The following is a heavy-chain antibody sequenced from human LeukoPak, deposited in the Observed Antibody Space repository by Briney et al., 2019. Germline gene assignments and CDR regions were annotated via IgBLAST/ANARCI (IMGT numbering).Heavy chain of an antibody. CDR3: ARLYFPATRFDY. Sequence: PSETLSLTCTVSGYSISSGYYWGWIRQPPGKGLEWIGSIYHSGSTYYNPSLKSRVTISVDTSKNQFSLKLTSVTAADTAVYYCARLYFPATRFDYWGQGTLVTVSS. D-gene: IGHD5-24*01. CDR2: IYHSGST. V-gene: IGHV4-38-2*02. J-gene: IGHJ4*02. CDR1: GYSISSGYY.